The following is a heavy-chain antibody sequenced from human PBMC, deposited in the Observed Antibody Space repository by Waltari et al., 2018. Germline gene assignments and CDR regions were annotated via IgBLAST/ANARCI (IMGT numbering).Heavy chain of an antibody. J-gene: IGHJ4*02. Sequence: QVQLVESGGGVVQPGGSLRLSCAASGFTFSNYGMHWVRQAPGKGLEWVAVIRNDGTNKYYADSVKGRFTISRDNSKNTLFLQMNGLRAEDTAVYYCAKDKGHVDYWGQGTLGTVSS. CDR1: GFTFSNYG. CDR3: AKDKGHVDY. V-gene: IGHV3-30*02. CDR2: IRNDGTNK.